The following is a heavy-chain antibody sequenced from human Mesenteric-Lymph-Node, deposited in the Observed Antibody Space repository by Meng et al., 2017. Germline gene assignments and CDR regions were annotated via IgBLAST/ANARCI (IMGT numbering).Heavy chain of an antibody. J-gene: IGHJ4*02. CDR1: GFTFSSYW. D-gene: IGHD6-13*01. CDR2: IKQDGSEK. CDR3: ARDRVGYSSSPFDY. Sequence: GESLKISCAASGFTFSSYWMSWVRQAPGKGLEWVANIKQDGSEKYYVDSVKGRFTISRDNAKNSLHLQMNSLRAEDTAVYYCARDRVGYSSSPFDYWGQGTLVTVSS. V-gene: IGHV3-7*01.